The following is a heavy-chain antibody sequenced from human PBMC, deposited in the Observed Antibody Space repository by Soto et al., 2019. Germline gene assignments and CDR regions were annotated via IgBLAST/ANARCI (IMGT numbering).Heavy chain of an antibody. CDR2: TYYRSKWYN. J-gene: IGHJ3*02. V-gene: IGHV6-1*01. CDR1: RDSVSSNSAA. CDR3: ARVSVYDFWSGDAFDI. Sequence: SQTLSLTCAISRDSVSSNSAAWNWIRQSPSRGLEWLGRTYYRSKWYNDYAVSVKSRITINPDTSKNQFSLQLNSVTPEDTAVYYCARVSVYDFWSGDAFDIWGQGTMVTVSS. D-gene: IGHD3-3*01.